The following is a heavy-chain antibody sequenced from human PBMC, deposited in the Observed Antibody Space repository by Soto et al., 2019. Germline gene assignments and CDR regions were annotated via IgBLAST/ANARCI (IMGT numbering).Heavy chain of an antibody. Sequence: EVELVESGGGLVKPGGSLRLSCLASRFRFSDYTMTWVRQAPGKGLELVSSISIISTYIYYGDSVKGRFTISRDNAKNSLYLQMNSLRVEDTAVYYCARRGSAVTTGGGALDMWGQGTMVTVSS. CDR1: RFRFSDYT. J-gene: IGHJ3*02. V-gene: IGHV3-21*01. CDR3: ARRGSAVTTGGGALDM. CDR2: ISIISTYI. D-gene: IGHD4-17*01.